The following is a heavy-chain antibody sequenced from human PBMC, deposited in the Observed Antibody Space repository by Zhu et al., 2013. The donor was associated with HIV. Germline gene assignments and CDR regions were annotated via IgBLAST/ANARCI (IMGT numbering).Heavy chain of an antibody. J-gene: IGHJ1*01. CDR2: IIPIFGTA. CDR3: ASKENLDGYNYAEYFQH. CDR1: GGTFSSYA. D-gene: IGHD1-1*01. V-gene: IGHV1-69*01. Sequence: QVQLVQSGAEVKKPGSSVKVSCKASGGTFSSYAVSWVRQAPGQGLEWMGGIIPIFGTANYAQKFQGRVTITADESTSTAYMELSSLRSEDTAVYYCASKENLDGYNYAEYFQHWGQGTLVTVSS.